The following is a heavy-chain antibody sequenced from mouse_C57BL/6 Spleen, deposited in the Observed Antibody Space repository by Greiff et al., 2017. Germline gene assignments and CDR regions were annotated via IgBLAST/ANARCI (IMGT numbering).Heavy chain of an antibody. D-gene: IGHD3-2*02. CDR2: IYPGDGDT. J-gene: IGHJ2*01. CDR3: ARVGSSGYGDY. CDR1: GYAFSSYW. Sequence: QVQLQQSGAELVKPGASVTISCKASGYAFSSYWMNWVKQRPGKGLEWIGQIYPGDGDTNYNGKFKGKATLTADKSSSTAYMQLSSLTSEDSAVYFCARVGSSGYGDYWGQGTTLTVSS. V-gene: IGHV1-80*01.